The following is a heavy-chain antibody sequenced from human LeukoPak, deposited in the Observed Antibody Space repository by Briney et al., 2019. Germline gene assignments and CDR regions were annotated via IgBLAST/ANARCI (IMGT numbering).Heavy chain of an antibody. J-gene: IGHJ4*02. Sequence: SQTLSLTCAISGDSVSSRQSPSRGLEWPGRTYYRSKWYNDYAVPVKSRITINPDTSKNQFSLQLNSVTPEDTAVYYCARAGQQWLIDYWGQGTLVTVSS. D-gene: IGHD6-19*01. CDR3: ARAGQQWLIDY. V-gene: IGHV6-1*01. CDR1: GDSVSS. CDR2: TYYRSKWYN.